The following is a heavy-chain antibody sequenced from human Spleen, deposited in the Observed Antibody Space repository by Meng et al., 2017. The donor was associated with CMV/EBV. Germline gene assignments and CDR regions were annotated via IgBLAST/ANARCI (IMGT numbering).Heavy chain of an antibody. CDR1: GFTLNNYA. CDR3: AKVRRASGSYFDY. Sequence: CAATGFTLNNYAMSWVHQTPGKGLEWVSVVYTGGSGTYYADSVKGRFTITRDNSKNTLYLQMNSLRAEDTAVYYCAKVRRASGSYFDYWGQGTLVTVSS. V-gene: IGHV3-23*03. J-gene: IGHJ4*02. CDR2: VYTGGSGT. D-gene: IGHD1-26*01.